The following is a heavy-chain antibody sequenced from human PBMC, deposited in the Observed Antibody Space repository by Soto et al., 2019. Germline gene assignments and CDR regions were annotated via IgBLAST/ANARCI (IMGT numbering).Heavy chain of an antibody. J-gene: IGHJ6*02. Sequence: QVQLQESGPGLVKPSATLSLTCSVSGDSISSHYWTWIRQPAGKGLERIGRIYTTGSTDYNPPLESRVTMSVDTSKNQFSLTLSSVTAADTAVYFCARAKDYYFSAMDVWGQGTTVAVSS. CDR3: ARAKDYYFSAMDV. D-gene: IGHD3-10*01. CDR1: GDSISSHY. V-gene: IGHV4-4*07. CDR2: IYTTGST.